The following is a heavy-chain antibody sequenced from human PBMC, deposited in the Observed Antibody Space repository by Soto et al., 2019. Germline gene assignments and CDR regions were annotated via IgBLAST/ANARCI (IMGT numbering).Heavy chain of an antibody. CDR2: INSNGGST. CDR1: GFTFSRHA. V-gene: IGHV3-64*01. D-gene: IGHD3-22*01. Sequence: GGSLRLACAASGFTFSRHAMHWVRQAPGKGLEYVSGINSNGGSTHYANSVKGRFIISRDNSKNTLYLQMGSLRAEDMTVYYCAKHLADNNGYSPGYWGQGTLVTVSS. J-gene: IGHJ4*02. CDR3: AKHLADNNGYSPGY.